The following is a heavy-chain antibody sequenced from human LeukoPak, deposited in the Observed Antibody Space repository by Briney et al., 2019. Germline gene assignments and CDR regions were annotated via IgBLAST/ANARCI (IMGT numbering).Heavy chain of an antibody. J-gene: IGHJ4*02. Sequence: GGSLRLSCAASGFTFSGYWMSWVRQAPGKGLEWVAKINQGGSEKYYVDSVKGRFTISRDNAKNSLYLQMNSLRAEDTAVYYCARIVDGYPFDYWGQGTLVTVSS. CDR3: ARIVDGYPFDY. D-gene: IGHD5-24*01. CDR2: INQGGSEK. CDR1: GFTFSGYW. V-gene: IGHV3-7*01.